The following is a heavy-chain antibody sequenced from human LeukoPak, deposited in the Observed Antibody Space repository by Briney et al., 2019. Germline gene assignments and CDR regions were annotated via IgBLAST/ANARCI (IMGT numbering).Heavy chain of an antibody. V-gene: IGHV3-23*01. J-gene: IGHJ4*02. CDR2: ISGSGGST. CDR3: AKRPPYSGYEAHFDY. CDR1: GFTFGDYA. Sequence: GGSLRLSCTASGFTFGDYAMSWVRQAPGKGLEWVSAISGSGGSTYYADSVKGRFTISRDNSKNTLYLQMNSLRAEDTAVYYCAKRPPYSGYEAHFDYWGQGTLVTVSS. D-gene: IGHD5-12*01.